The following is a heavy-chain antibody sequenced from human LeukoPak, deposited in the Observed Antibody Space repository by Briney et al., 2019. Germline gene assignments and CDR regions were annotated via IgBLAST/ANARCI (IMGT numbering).Heavy chain of an antibody. CDR1: GFTFSSYE. Sequence: GGSLRLSCAASGFTFSSYEMNWVRQAPGKGLEWVSYISSSGSTIYYADSVKGRFTISRDNAKNSLYLQMNSLRAEDTAVYYCARAGIAAAGAYQIDYWGQGTLVTVSS. J-gene: IGHJ4*02. V-gene: IGHV3-48*03. D-gene: IGHD6-13*01. CDR3: ARAGIAAAGAYQIDY. CDR2: ISSSGSTI.